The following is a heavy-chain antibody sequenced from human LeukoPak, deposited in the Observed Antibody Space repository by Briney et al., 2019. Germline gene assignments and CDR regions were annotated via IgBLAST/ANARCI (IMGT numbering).Heavy chain of an antibody. CDR3: ARGGRGYSGYGNY. CDR2: IKQDGSEK. CDR1: GFTFSSYW. D-gene: IGHD5-12*01. V-gene: IGHV3-7*01. Sequence: PGGSLRLSCAASGFTFSSYWMSWVRQAPGKGLEWVANIKQDGSEKYYVDSVKGRSTISSDNAKNSLYLQMNSLRAEDTAVYYCARGGRGYSGYGNYWGQGTLVTVSS. J-gene: IGHJ4*02.